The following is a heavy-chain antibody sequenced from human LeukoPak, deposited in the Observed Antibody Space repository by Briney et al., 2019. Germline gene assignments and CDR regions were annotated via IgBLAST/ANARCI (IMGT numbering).Heavy chain of an antibody. V-gene: IGHV1-2*02. CDR3: ATYYYDSSGYYSSPFDY. Sequence: ASVKVSCKASGYTFTGYYMHWVRQAPGQGLEWMGWINPNSGGTNYAQKFQGRVTMTRDTSISTAYLQWSSLKASDTAMYYCATYYYDSSGYYSSPFDYWGQGTLVTVSS. CDR2: INPNSGGT. D-gene: IGHD3-22*01. CDR1: GYTFTGYY. J-gene: IGHJ4*02.